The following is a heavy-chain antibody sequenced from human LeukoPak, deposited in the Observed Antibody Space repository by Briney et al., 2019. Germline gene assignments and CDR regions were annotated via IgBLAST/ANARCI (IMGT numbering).Heavy chain of an antibody. J-gene: IGHJ6*04. V-gene: IGHV3-30*18. CDR1: GFTFSSYG. Sequence: GGSLRLSCAASGFTFSSYGMHWVRQAPGKGLEWGAVISYDGSNKYYADSVKGRFTISRDNSKNTLYLQMNSLRAEDTAVYYCAKGDSSSWYGRYYYYGMDVWGKGTTVTVSS. D-gene: IGHD6-13*01. CDR3: AKGDSSSWYGRYYYYGMDV. CDR2: ISYDGSNK.